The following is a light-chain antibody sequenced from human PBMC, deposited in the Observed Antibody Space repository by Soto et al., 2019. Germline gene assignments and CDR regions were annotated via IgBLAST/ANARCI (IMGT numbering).Light chain of an antibody. CDR3: MQALQTPQYA. CDR2: LGS. V-gene: IGKV2-28*01. Sequence: DIVMTQSPLSLPVTPGEPASISCRSSQSLLHSNGYNYLDWFLQKPGQSPHLLIYLGSNRASGVPDRFSCSASGTDFTLKISRVEAEDVGVYYCMQALQTPQYAFGQGTKLEIK. J-gene: IGKJ2*01. CDR1: QSLLHSNGYNY.